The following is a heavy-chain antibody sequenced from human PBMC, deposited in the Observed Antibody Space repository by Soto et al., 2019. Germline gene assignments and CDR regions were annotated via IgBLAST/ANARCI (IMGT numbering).Heavy chain of an antibody. V-gene: IGHV4-59*08. D-gene: IGHD3-10*01. Sequence: QVQLQESGPGLVKPSETLSLTCTVSGGSITNYYCSWFRQPPGKGLEWIGYINYDGYSAYNLSLRRRVTLSMDAHKTQFSLMLEAVTATATAVYYCARHGFGPLHGLVDVWGPGTTVIVSS. CDR1: GGSITNYY. CDR2: INYDGYS. CDR3: ARHGFGPLHGLVDV. J-gene: IGHJ6*02.